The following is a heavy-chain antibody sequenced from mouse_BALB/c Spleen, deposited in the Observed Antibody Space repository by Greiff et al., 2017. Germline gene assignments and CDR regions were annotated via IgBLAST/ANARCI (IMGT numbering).Heavy chain of an antibody. CDR3: ARGGIHYYIDY. CDR2: ISSGGST. V-gene: IGHV5-6-5*01. CDR1: GFTLSSYA. J-gene: IGHJ2*01. Sequence: DVKLVESGGGLVKPGGSLKLSCAASGFTLSSYAMSWVRQTPEKRLEWVASISSGGSTYYPDSVKGRFTISRDNTRNILYLQMSSLRSEDTAMYYCARGGIHYYIDYWGQGTTLTVSS. D-gene: IGHD1-2*01.